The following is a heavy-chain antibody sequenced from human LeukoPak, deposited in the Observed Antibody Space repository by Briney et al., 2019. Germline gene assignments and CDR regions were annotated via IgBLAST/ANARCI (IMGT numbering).Heavy chain of an antibody. CDR3: AKYSTFRPYGDDYFGY. D-gene: IGHD4-17*01. CDR1: GFTFSSYA. J-gene: IGHJ4*02. V-gene: IGHV3-23*01. CDR2: ISGSGGST. Sequence: PGGSLRLSCAASGFTFSSYAMSWVRQAPGKGLEWVSAISGSGGSTYYADSVKGRFTISRDNSKNTLYLQMNSLRAEDTAVYYCAKYSTFRPYGDDYFGYWGQGTLVTVSS.